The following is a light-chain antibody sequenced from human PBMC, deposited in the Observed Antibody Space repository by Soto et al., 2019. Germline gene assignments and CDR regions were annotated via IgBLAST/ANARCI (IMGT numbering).Light chain of an antibody. J-gene: IGLJ1*01. Sequence: QSVLSQPPSVSAAPGQRVTISCSGSSSNIGGNSVSWYQQLPGTAPKLLIYDDDQRPSGIPDRFSGSKSGTSATLGITGFQTGDEADYYCGSWDSSLSAYVFGTGTKGFVL. CDR2: DDD. V-gene: IGLV1-51*01. CDR1: SSNIGGNS. CDR3: GSWDSSLSAYV.